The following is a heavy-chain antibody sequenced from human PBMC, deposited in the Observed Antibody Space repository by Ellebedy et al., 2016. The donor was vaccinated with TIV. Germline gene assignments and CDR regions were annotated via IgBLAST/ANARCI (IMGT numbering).Heavy chain of an antibody. CDR3: ARENFDWLSMGYYGMDV. D-gene: IGHD3-9*01. V-gene: IGHV3-30-3*01. CDR1: GFTFSSYA. Sequence: GVSLKISCAASGFTFSSYAMHWVRQAPGQGLEWVAVISYDGSNKYYADSVKGRFTISRDNSKNTLYLQMNSLRAEDTAVYYCARENFDWLSMGYYGMDVWGQGTTVTVSS. CDR2: ISYDGSNK. J-gene: IGHJ6*02.